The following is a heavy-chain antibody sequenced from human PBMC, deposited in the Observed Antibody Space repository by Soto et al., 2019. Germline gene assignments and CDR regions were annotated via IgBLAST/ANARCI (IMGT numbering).Heavy chain of an antibody. V-gene: IGHV4-4*02. D-gene: IGHD3-9*01. Sequence: QVQLQESGPSLVKPSGTLSLTCVITNASISSSNWWSWVRQAPGKGLEWIGEIYHTGRTNYAPSLKSRVTMSIDKSNNRFSLRLTSLTAADTAVYYCVRDEAHYEILTGSSLGRAFDIWGQGTMVTVSS. CDR1: NASISSSNW. J-gene: IGHJ3*02. CDR3: VRDEAHYEILTGSSLGRAFDI. CDR2: IYHTGRT.